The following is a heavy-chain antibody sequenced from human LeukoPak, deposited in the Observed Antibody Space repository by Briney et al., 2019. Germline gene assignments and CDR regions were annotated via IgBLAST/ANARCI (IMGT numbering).Heavy chain of an antibody. CDR3: ARDPNGDYIGAFDM. Sequence: GGSLRLSCTASGFTFGDYAMSWVRQAPGKGPEWVSAIRGGGTSEFYADSVKGRFRISRDNSKDTLFLQMNSLRAEDTAVYYCARDPNGDYIGAFDMWGPGTMVTVSS. D-gene: IGHD4-17*01. V-gene: IGHV3-23*01. J-gene: IGHJ3*02. CDR1: GFTFGDYA. CDR2: IRGGGTSE.